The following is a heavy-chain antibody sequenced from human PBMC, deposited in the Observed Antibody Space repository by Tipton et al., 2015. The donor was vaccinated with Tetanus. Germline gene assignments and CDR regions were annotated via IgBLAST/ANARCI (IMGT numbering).Heavy chain of an antibody. CDR1: GGSISGGRYY. CDR2: IYSSGST. CDR3: ARDQARGARGWNYFDY. D-gene: IGHD1-26*01. V-gene: IGHV4-31*03. J-gene: IGHJ4*02. Sequence: TLSLTCTVSGGSISGGRYYWSWIRQCPGKGLEWIGDIYSSGSTYSDPSLKGRVTISVDTSKNQFSLRLNSVTAADTAVYYCARDQARGARGWNYFDYWGLGTLVTVSS.